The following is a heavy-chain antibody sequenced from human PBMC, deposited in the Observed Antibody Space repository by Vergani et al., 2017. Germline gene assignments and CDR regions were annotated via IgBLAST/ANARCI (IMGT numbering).Heavy chain of an antibody. D-gene: IGHD5-12*01. V-gene: IGHV4-34*02. Sequence: QVQLRQWGAGLVKPSETLSLTCGIYGDSLRGHYWSWIRQSPGKGLEWIGQINHSGSTNYNPSLKSRVTISVDTSKNQFSLKLSSVTAADTAVYYCARDPLRRDYSGYDWYYYYYGMDVWGQGTTVTVSS. CDR1: GDSLRGHY. CDR3: ARDPLRRDYSGYDWYYYYYGMDV. CDR2: INHSGST. J-gene: IGHJ6*02.